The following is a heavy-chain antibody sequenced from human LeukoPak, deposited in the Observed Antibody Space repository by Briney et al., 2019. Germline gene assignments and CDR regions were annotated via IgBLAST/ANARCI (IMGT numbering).Heavy chain of an antibody. CDR3: ARGLWSAHRREYYFDS. CDR2: INAGNGDT. D-gene: IGHD3-3*01. Sequence: ASVKVSCKASGYTFNNYAVNWLRQAPGQRLEWMGWINAGNGDTKFSQNYQARVTVTRDASASTAYVELSSLTSEDTAVYFCARGLWSAHRREYYFDSWGQGTLVTVSS. V-gene: IGHV1-3*01. J-gene: IGHJ4*02. CDR1: GYTFNNYA.